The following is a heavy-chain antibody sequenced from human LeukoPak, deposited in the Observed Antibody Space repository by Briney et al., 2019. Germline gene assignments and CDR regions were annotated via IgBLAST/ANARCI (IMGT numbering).Heavy chain of an antibody. CDR2: INTDGSST. V-gene: IGHV3-74*01. CDR1: GFTFSSYW. J-gene: IGHJ6*03. Sequence: PGGSLRLSCAASGFTFSSYWMHWVRQAPGKGLVWVSRINTDGSSTSYADSVKGRFTISRDNAKNTLYLQMNSLRAEDTAVYYCAREDGSGSFYYYYYHYMDVWGKGTTVTVSS. D-gene: IGHD3-10*01. CDR3: AREDGSGSFYYYYYHYMDV.